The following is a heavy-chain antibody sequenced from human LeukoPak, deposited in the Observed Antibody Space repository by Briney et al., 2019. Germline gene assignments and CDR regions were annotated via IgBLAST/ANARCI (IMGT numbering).Heavy chain of an antibody. CDR3: ASVFYDSSGYQAPSAFDI. Sequence: SETLSLTCTVSGGSISSGSYYWSWIRQPAGKGLEWIGRIYTSGSTNYNPSLKSRVTISVDTSKNQFSLKLSSVTAADTAVYYCASVFYDSSGYQAPSAFDIWGQGTMVTVSS. V-gene: IGHV4-61*02. CDR1: GGSISSGSYY. D-gene: IGHD3-22*01. CDR2: IYTSGST. J-gene: IGHJ3*02.